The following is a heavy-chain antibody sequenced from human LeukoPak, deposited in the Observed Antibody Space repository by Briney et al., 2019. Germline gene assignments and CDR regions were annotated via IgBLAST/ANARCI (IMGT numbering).Heavy chain of an antibody. CDR2: IYYSGST. D-gene: IGHD3-22*01. V-gene: IGHV4-59*12. J-gene: IGHJ6*03. CDR3: ARGTVTYYYGSSGYDYYYYYYMDV. CDR1: DGSINSYY. Sequence: KPSETLSLTCTVSDGSINSYYWSWIRQPPGKGLEWIGYIYYSGSTNYNPSLRSRLTISVDTSKNQFSLKLSSVTAADTAVYYCARGTVTYYYGSSGYDYYYYYYMDVWGKGTTVTVSS.